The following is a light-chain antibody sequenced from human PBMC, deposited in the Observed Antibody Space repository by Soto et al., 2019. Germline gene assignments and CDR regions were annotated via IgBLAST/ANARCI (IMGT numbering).Light chain of an antibody. V-gene: IGKV4-1*01. CDR3: HQYYSIPPT. J-gene: IGKJ4*01. CDR1: QNVLSSSNNKNY. Sequence: IVMTQSPAPLTVSLAERATINCKSSQNVLSSSNNKNYLAWYQQKPGQPPKLLISRASTRESGVPDRFSGSGSGTDFTLTISSLQAEDVAVYYCHQYYSIPPTFGGGTKVEIK. CDR2: RAS.